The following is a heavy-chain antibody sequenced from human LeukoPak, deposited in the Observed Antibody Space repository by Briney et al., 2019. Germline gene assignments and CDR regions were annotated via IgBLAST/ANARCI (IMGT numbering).Heavy chain of an antibody. D-gene: IGHD3-10*01. CDR2: IYRGGST. Sequence: GGSLRLSCATSGFSVSDNYMTWVRQAPGKGLEWVSVIYRGGSTYYADSVKGRFTISRDNSKNMVYLQINSLRVEDTAVYYCARGGAYGSGNHYRGGAFDIWGQGTMVTVSS. V-gene: IGHV3-53*01. CDR3: ARGGAYGSGNHYRGGAFDI. CDR1: GFSVSDNY. J-gene: IGHJ3*02.